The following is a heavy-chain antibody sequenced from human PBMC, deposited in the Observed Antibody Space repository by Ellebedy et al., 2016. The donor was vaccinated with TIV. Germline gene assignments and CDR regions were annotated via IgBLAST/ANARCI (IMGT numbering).Heavy chain of an antibody. CDR3: TTRPPPNSDYPLDY. CDR2: MKSKTDGGTI. D-gene: IGHD4-11*01. V-gene: IGHV3-15*01. J-gene: IGHJ4*02. CDR1: GFTFSNAW. Sequence: PGGSLRLSCVASGFTFSNAWMFWVSQAPGKGLEWVGRMKSKTDGGTIDYAAPLKDRFTISRDDSKNTLFLQMNSLKTDDTAVYYCTTRPPPNSDYPLDYWGQGTLVTVSS.